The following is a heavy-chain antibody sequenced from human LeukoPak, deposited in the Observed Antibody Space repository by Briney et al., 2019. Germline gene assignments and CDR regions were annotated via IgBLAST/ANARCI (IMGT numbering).Heavy chain of an antibody. CDR1: GFTFSSYW. Sequence: GGSLRLSCAASGFTFSSYWVSWVRQAPGKGLEWVANIKQDGSEKYYVDSVKGRFTISRDNAKNSLYLQMNSLRAEDTAVYYCARGMDIVVVPAAIPSRPIDYWGQGTLVTVSS. CDR2: IKQDGSEK. CDR3: ARGMDIVVVPAAIPSRPIDY. V-gene: IGHV3-7*01. J-gene: IGHJ4*02. D-gene: IGHD2-2*02.